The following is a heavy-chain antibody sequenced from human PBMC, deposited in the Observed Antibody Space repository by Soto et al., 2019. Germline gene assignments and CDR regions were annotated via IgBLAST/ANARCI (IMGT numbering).Heavy chain of an antibody. Sequence: ASVKVSCKASGYTFTGYYMHWVRQAPGQGLEWMGWINPNSGGTNYAQKFQGWVTMTRDTSISTAYMELSRLRSDDTAVYYCARDIWELPSPASYAFDIWGQGIMVTVSS. D-gene: IGHD1-26*01. V-gene: IGHV1-2*04. J-gene: IGHJ3*02. CDR2: INPNSGGT. CDR3: ARDIWELPSPASYAFDI. CDR1: GYTFTGYY.